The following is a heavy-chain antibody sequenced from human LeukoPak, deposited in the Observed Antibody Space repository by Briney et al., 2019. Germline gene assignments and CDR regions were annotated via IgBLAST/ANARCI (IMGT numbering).Heavy chain of an antibody. J-gene: IGHJ4*02. CDR2: IRYDGSNK. Sequence: GGSLRLSCAASGFTFSSYGMHWVRQAPGKGLEWVAFIRYDGSNKYYADSVKGRFTISRDNSKNTLYLQMNSLRAEDTAVYYCAKDRSIAARKYFDYWGQGTLVTVSS. CDR3: AKDRSIAARKYFDY. V-gene: IGHV3-30*02. D-gene: IGHD6-6*01. CDR1: GFTFSSYG.